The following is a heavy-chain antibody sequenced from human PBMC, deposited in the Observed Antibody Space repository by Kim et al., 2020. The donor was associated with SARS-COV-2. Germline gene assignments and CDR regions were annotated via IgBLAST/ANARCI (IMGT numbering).Heavy chain of an antibody. J-gene: IGHJ5*02. CDR1: GFTFSTYD. V-gene: IGHV3-23*01. CDR2: ITDIGDKT. Sequence: GGSLRLSCAASGFTFSTYDMNWVRQAPGKGLEWVSTITDIGDKTYYAPSVNGRFTISRDNSKNTLYLQMNSLGADDTAIYYCAPRRWLDPWGQGTLVTVSS. CDR3: APRRWLDP.